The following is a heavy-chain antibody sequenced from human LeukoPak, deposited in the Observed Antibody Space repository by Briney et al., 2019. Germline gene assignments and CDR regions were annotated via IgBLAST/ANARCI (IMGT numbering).Heavy chain of an antibody. V-gene: IGHV1-8*01. Sequence: ASVKVSCKASGYTFTSYDINWVRQATGQGLEWMGWMNPNSGNTGYAQKFQGRVTMTRNTSISTAYVELSSLRSEDTAVYYCARALFLPYYDSSGYQNWYAFDIWGQGTMVTVSS. CDR1: GYTFTSYD. CDR3: ARALFLPYYDSSGYQNWYAFDI. J-gene: IGHJ3*02. CDR2: MNPNSGNT. D-gene: IGHD3-22*01.